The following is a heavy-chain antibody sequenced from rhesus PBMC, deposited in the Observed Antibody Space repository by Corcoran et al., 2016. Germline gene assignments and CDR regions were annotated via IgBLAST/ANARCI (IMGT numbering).Heavy chain of an antibody. Sequence: QVQLQESGPGLVKPSATLSLPCTVSVSSLSCYWLTWIRLPPGKGLECIGESKGNSGGTNYNPSLKGRVAISRDTSKNQFSLKLSSVTAADTAVYYCAKVRSRTGSSYFDYWGQGVLVTVSS. CDR2: SKGNSGGT. CDR1: VSSLSCYW. CDR3: AKVRSRTGSSYFDY. J-gene: IGHJ4*01. V-gene: IGHV4-80*01. D-gene: IGHD2-39*01.